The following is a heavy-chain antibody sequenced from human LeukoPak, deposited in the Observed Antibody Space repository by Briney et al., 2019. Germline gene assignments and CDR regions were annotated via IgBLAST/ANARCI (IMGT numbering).Heavy chain of an antibody. CDR2: INPNSGGT. CDR1: GYTFTGYY. CDR3: ARAPYYYDSSGSTLGY. D-gene: IGHD3-22*01. J-gene: IGHJ4*02. V-gene: IGHV1-2*06. Sequence: GASVKVSCEASGYTFTGYYMHWVRQAPGQGLEWMGRINPNSGGTNYAQKFQGRVTMTRDTPISTAYMELSRLRSDDTAVYYCARAPYYYDSSGSTLGYWGQGTLVTVSS.